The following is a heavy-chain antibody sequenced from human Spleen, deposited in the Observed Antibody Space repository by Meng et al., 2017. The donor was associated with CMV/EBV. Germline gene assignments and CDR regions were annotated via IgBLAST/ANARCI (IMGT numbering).Heavy chain of an antibody. Sequence: WVASGFRFSNYAIHWVRQVPGKGMQWVAVIWSDGSGKYYVDSVKDRFTISRDNSKNTLYLQMNSLRAEDTAVYYCARARYSSSHFDYWGQGTLVTVSS. CDR1: GFRFSNYA. V-gene: IGHV3-33*01. J-gene: IGHJ4*02. CDR2: IWSDGSGK. CDR3: ARARYSSSHFDY. D-gene: IGHD6-13*01.